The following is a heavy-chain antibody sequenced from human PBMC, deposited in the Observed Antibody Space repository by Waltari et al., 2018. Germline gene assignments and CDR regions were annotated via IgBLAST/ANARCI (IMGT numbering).Heavy chain of an antibody. CDR3: ARDKRIEGMDV. V-gene: IGHV4-59*01. J-gene: IGHJ4*02. Sequence: QVQLQESGPGLVKPSETLSLTCTVSGGSISSYYWSWIRQPPGKGLEWIGYIYYSGSTNYNPSLKSRVTISVDTSKNQFSLKLSSVTAADTAVYYCARDKRIEGMDVWGQGTLVTVSS. CDR2: IYYSGST. CDR1: GGSISSYY. D-gene: IGHD2-15*01.